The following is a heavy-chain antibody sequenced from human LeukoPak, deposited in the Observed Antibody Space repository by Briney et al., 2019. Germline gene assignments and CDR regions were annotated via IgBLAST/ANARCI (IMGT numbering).Heavy chain of an antibody. CDR1: GFTFSSYG. V-gene: IGHV3-33*01. CDR3: ARDPNDIGFDY. D-gene: IGHD3-9*01. J-gene: IGHJ4*02. CDR2: IWYDGSNK. Sequence: PGGSLRLSCAASGFTFSSYGMHWVRQAPGKGLEWVAVIWYDGSNKYYADSVKGRFTISRDNSKNTLYLQMNSLRAKDTAVYYCARDPNDIGFDYWGQGTLVTVSS.